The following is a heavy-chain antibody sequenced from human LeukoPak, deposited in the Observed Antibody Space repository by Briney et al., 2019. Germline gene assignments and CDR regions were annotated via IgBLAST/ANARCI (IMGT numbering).Heavy chain of an antibody. J-gene: IGHJ4*02. CDR1: GFTFSSYW. V-gene: IGHV3-74*01. D-gene: IGHD3-22*01. CDR2: ISDGGSTT. CDR3: SRSAYYDGSGNYYDY. Sequence: GGSLRLSCAASGFTFSSYWMHWVRQAPGKGLVWVSRISDGGSTTTYADSVKGQFTISRDNAKNTLYLQMNGLRAEDTAVYYCSRSAYYDGSGNYYDYWGQGTLVTVSS.